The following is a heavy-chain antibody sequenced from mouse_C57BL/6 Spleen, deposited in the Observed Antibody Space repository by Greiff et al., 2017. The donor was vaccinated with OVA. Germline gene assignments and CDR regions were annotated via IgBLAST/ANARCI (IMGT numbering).Heavy chain of an antibody. CDR2: IYPGDGDT. CDR1: GYAFSSYW. Sequence: QVQLQQSGAELVKPGASVKISCKASGYAFSSYWMNWVKQRPGKGLEWIGQIYPGDGDTNYNGKFKGKATLTADKSSSTAYMQLSSLTSEDSAVCFCARSITTVVARYFDVWGTGTTVTVSS. J-gene: IGHJ1*03. D-gene: IGHD1-1*01. V-gene: IGHV1-80*01. CDR3: ARSITTVVARYFDV.